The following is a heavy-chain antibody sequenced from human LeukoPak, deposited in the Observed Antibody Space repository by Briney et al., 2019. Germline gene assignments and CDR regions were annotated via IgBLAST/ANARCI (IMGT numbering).Heavy chain of an antibody. Sequence: SETLSLTCAVYGGSFSGYYWSWIRQPPGKGLEWIGEINHSGSTNYNPSPKSRVTISVDTSKNQFSLKLSSVTAADTAVYYCARAHRLGDYYDSSGYYFDYWGQGTLVTVSS. CDR1: GGSFSGYY. D-gene: IGHD3-22*01. CDR3: ARAHRLGDYYDSSGYYFDY. CDR2: INHSGST. V-gene: IGHV4-34*01. J-gene: IGHJ4*02.